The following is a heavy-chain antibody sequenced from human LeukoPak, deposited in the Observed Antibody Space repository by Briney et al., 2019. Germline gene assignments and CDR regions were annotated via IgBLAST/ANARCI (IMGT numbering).Heavy chain of an antibody. D-gene: IGHD2-21*01. J-gene: IGHJ6*02. CDR3: ARGTTHTELWAYYYGMDV. CDR2: INHSGST. V-gene: IGHV4-34*01. Sequence: PSETLSLTCAVYGGSFSGYYWSWIRQPPGKGLEWIGEINHSGSTNYNPSLKSRVTISVDTSKNQFSLKLSSVTAADTAVYYCARGTTHTELWAYYYGMDVWGQGTTVTVSS. CDR1: GGSFSGYY.